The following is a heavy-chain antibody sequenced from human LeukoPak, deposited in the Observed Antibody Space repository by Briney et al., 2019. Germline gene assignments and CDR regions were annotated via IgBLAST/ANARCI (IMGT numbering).Heavy chain of an antibody. J-gene: IGHJ4*02. CDR1: GYTFTNYA. CDR2: INAGNGNT. CDR3: AIPRYIYGYYFDY. V-gene: IGHV1-3*01. Sequence: ASVKVSCKASGYTFTNYAMHWVRQAPGQRREWMGGINAGNGNTKYSQKFQGRVTITRDTSASTAYMELSSLGSEETAVYYCAIPRYIYGYYFDYWGQGTLVTVSS. D-gene: IGHD5-18*01.